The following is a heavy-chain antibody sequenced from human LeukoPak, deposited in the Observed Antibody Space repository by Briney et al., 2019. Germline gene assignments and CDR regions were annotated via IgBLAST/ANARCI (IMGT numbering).Heavy chain of an antibody. J-gene: IGHJ6*02. V-gene: IGHV3-7*03. D-gene: IGHD3-16*01. CDR2: INHNGNVN. Sequence: VGSLRLSCAASGFTFSSYWMNWARQAPGKGLEWVASINHNGNVNYYVDSVKGRFTTSRDNAKNSLYLQMSNLRAEDTAVYFCARGGGLDVWGQGATVTVSS. CDR3: ARGGGLDV. CDR1: GFTFSSYW.